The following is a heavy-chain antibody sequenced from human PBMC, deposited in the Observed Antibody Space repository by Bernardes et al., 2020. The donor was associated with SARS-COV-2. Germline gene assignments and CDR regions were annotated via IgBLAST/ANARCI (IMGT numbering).Heavy chain of an antibody. CDR3: AKESSTSPYRTYYYYGMDV. CDR1: GFTFSSYA. J-gene: IGHJ6*02. V-gene: IGHV3-23*01. CDR2: ISGSGGST. Sequence: GGSLRLSCAASGFTFSSYAMSWVRQAPGKGLEWVSAISGSGGSTYYADSVKGRFTISRDNSKNTLYLQMNSLRAEDTAVYYCAKESSTSPYRTYYYYGMDVWGQGTTVTVSS. D-gene: IGHD2-2*02.